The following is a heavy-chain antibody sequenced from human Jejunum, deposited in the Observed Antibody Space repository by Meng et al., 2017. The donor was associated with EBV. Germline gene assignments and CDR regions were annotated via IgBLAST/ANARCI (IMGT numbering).Heavy chain of an antibody. D-gene: IGHD4-11*01. CDR3: AKSNDYSLNS. CDR2: MHPGGST. J-gene: IGHJ4*02. V-gene: IGHV4-4*02. Sequence: QWQLTGSGPGLVKHSGTLSLTCAVSGDSTSSSHWWSWVRQPPGKGLEWIGEMHPGGSTNYNPSLKSRVTISVDNSKNQFSLKLTSVTAADTAVYYCAKSNDYSLNSWGQGTLVTVSS. CDR1: GDSTSSSHW.